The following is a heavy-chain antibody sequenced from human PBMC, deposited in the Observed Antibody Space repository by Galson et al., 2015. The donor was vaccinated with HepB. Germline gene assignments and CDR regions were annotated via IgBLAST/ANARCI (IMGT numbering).Heavy chain of an antibody. D-gene: IGHD3-22*01. V-gene: IGHV3-11*01. CDR3: ARDGRYYYGSSDY. J-gene: IGHJ4*02. CDR2: ISSSAGTI. CDR1: GFTFSDYY. Sequence: SLRLSCAASGFTFSDYYMSWIRQAPGKGLEWISYISSSAGTIYYADPVKGRFTISRDNAKNSLYLQMNSLRAEDTAVYYCARDGRYYYGSSDYWGQGTLVTVSS.